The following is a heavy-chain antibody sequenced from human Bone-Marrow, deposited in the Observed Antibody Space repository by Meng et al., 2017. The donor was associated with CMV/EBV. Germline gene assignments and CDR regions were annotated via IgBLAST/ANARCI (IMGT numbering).Heavy chain of an antibody. V-gene: IGHV3-30-3*01. CDR2: ISYDGSNK. Sequence: GESLKISCAASGFTFSSYAMHWVRQAPGKGLEWVAVISYDGSNKYYADSVKGRFTISRDNSKNTLYLQMNSLRAEDTAVYYCARGHYDFWSGYRGEFGWFDPWGQGPLVTFYS. CDR3: ARGHYDFWSGYRGEFGWFDP. J-gene: IGHJ5*02. CDR1: GFTFSSYA. D-gene: IGHD3-3*01.